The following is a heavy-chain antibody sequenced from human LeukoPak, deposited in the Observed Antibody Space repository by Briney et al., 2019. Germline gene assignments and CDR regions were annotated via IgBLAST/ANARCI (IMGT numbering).Heavy chain of an antibody. CDR2: ISGSGGST. CDR3: AKELSMDKRPRSIYYDSSGYYGFDY. J-gene: IGHJ4*02. D-gene: IGHD3-22*01. CDR1: GFTFSSYA. Sequence: PGGSLRLSCAASGFTFSSYAMSWVRQAPGKGLEWVSAISGSGGSTYYADSVKGRFTISRDNSKNTLYLQMNSLRAEDTAVYYCAKELSMDKRPRSIYYDSSGYYGFDYWGQGTLVTVSS. V-gene: IGHV3-23*01.